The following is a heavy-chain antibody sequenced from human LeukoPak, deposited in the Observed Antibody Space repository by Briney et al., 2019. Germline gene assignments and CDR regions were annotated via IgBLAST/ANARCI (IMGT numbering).Heavy chain of an antibody. CDR3: ARDRYYDILTGYRYAMDV. CDR2: ISSSGGTI. CDR1: GFTFSDYY. Sequence: GGSLRLSCAASGFTFSDYYMSWIRQAPGKGLGWVSYISSSGGTIYYADSVKGRFTISRDNAKNSLYLQMNSLRAEDTAVYYCARDRYYDILTGYRYAMDVWGQGTTVTVSS. V-gene: IGHV3-11*01. J-gene: IGHJ6*02. D-gene: IGHD3-9*01.